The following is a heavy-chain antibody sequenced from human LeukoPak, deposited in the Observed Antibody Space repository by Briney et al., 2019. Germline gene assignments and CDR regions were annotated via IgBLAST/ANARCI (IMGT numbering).Heavy chain of an antibody. Sequence: PSETLSLTCTVSGGSISNNYWSWFRQPPGKGLEWIGYIYYSGSTYYNPSLKSRVTISVDTSKNQFSLKLNSVTATDTAVYYCARHYGPWGQGTLVTVSS. CDR2: IYYSGST. CDR3: ARHYGP. V-gene: IGHV4-59*08. CDR1: GGSISNNY. D-gene: IGHD3-10*01. J-gene: IGHJ4*02.